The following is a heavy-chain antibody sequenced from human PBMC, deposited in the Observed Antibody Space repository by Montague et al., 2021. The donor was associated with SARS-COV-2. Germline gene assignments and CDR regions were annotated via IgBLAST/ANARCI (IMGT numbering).Heavy chain of an antibody. V-gene: IGHV4-59*01. CDR2: VNYTGST. CDR1: GGSIRTYY. Sequence: SETLSLTCSVSGGSIRTYYSNWIRQPPGQGLEWIGYVNYTGSTNYNPSLTRRTTISMDASEAQFSLNIHSMTAADTAMYYCSRSVAAAGPGSFDIWGQGTIVTVSS. CDR3: SRSVAAAGPGSFDI. J-gene: IGHJ3*02. D-gene: IGHD6-13*01.